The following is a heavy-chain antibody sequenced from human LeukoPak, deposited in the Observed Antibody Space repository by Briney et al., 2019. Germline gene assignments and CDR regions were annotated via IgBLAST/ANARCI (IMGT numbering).Heavy chain of an antibody. CDR1: GFTFSSYG. V-gene: IGHV3-33*01. CDR2: IWYDGSNK. Sequence: GGSLRLSCATSGFTFSSYGMHWVRQAPGKGLEWVAVIWYDGSNKYYADSVKSRFTISRDNSKNTLYLQMNSLRAEDTAVYYCASGPPWYDFWSGYYDYWGQGTLVTVSS. J-gene: IGHJ4*02. CDR3: ASGPPWYDFWSGYYDY. D-gene: IGHD3-3*01.